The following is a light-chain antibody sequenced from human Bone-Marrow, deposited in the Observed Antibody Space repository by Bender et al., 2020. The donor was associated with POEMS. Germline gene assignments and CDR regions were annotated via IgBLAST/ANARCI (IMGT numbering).Light chain of an antibody. V-gene: IGLV1-40*01. CDR3: ASYTSTRVPWV. J-gene: IGLJ3*02. CDR2: GND. Sequence: QSVLTQPPSVSGAPGQRVTISCTGSSSNIGAGYGVHWYQQLPGTAPKLLIYGNDNRPSGVPDRFSGSKSGTLASLAITGLQAEDEADYYCASYTSTRVPWVFGGGTKLTVL. CDR1: SSNIGAGYG.